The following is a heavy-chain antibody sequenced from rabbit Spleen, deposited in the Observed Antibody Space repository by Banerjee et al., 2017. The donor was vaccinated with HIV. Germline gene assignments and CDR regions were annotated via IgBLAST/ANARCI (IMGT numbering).Heavy chain of an antibody. D-gene: IGHD5-1*01. CDR2: IYTSSGNT. J-gene: IGHJ4*01. CDR1: GIDFTSYYY. V-gene: IGHV1S43*01. CDR3: ARDLVAVIGWNFGW. Sequence: QQQLEESGGGLVKPGGTLTLTCKASGIDFTSYYYMCWVRQAPGKGLELIACIYTSSGNTWYASWVNGRFTIPRSTSHNTVDLKMTSLTAADTATYLCARDLVAVIGWNFGWWGPGTLVTVS.